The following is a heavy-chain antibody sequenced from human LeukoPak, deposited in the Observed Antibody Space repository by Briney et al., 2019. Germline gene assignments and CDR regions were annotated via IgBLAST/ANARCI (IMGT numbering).Heavy chain of an antibody. Sequence: XSXXTFTXXGISWVRQAPGQGLEWMGWISAYNGNTNYAQKLQGRVTMTTDTSTSTAYMELRSLRSDDTAVYYCARIGVRGDYDAFDIWGQGTMVTVSS. CDR2: ISAYNGNT. J-gene: IGHJ3*02. CDR3: ARIGVRGDYDAFDI. D-gene: IGHD3-10*01. CDR1: XXTFTXXG. V-gene: IGHV1-18*01.